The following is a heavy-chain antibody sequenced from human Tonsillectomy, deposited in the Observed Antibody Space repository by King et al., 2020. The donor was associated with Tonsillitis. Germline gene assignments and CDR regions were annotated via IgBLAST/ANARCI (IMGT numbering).Heavy chain of an antibody. CDR1: GFTFSAYS. CDR2: ITSSSSYI. Sequence: VQLVESGGGLVKPGGSLRLSCAASGFTFSAYSMNWVRQAPGKGLEWVSSITSSSSYIYYADSVKGRFTISRDNANNSLYLQMNSLRAEDTAIYYWARDRGGGWTLEYFQHWGQGTLVTVSS. J-gene: IGHJ1*01. CDR3: ARDRGGGWTLEYFQH. V-gene: IGHV3-21*01. D-gene: IGHD3/OR15-3a*01.